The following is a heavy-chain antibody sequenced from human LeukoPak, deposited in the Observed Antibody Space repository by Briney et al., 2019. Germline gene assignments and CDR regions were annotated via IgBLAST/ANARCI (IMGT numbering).Heavy chain of an antibody. Sequence: SVKVSCKASGGTFSSYAISWVRQAPGQGLEWMGGIIPIFGTANYAQKFQGRVTITTDESTSTAYMELSSLRSEGTAVYYCARASDYVWGSYRYRPYYYYMDVWGKGTTVTVFS. CDR1: GGTFSSYA. D-gene: IGHD3-16*02. J-gene: IGHJ6*03. V-gene: IGHV1-69*05. CDR3: ARASDYVWGSYRYRPYYYYMDV. CDR2: IIPIFGTA.